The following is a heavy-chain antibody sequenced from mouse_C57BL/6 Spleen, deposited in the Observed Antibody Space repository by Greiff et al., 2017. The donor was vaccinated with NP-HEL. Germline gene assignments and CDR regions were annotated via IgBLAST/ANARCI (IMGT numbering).Heavy chain of an antibody. V-gene: IGHV1-54*01. Sequence: QVQLQQSGAELVRPGTSVKVSCKASGYAFTNYLIEWVKQRPGQGLEWIGVINPGSGGTNYNEKFKGKATLTADKSSSTAYMQLSSLTSEDSAVYFCARLEGGLRSRGAMDYWGQGTSVTVSS. CDR3: ARLEGGLRSRGAMDY. D-gene: IGHD1-1*01. CDR2: INPGSGGT. CDR1: GYAFTNYL. J-gene: IGHJ4*01.